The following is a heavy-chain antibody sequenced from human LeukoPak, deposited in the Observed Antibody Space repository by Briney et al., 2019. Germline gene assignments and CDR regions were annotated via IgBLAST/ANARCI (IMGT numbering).Heavy chain of an antibody. D-gene: IGHD6-13*01. J-gene: IGHJ4*02. CDR2: IYSGGNT. CDR3: ARDRSGYSSFDY. Sequence: GGSLRLSCAASGFTVSSNYMSWVRQAPGKGLEWVSVIYSGGNTYYADSVKGRFTISRDNSKNTLYLQMNSLRAEDTAVYYCARDRSGYSSFDYWGQGTLVTVSS. V-gene: IGHV3-66*02. CDR1: GFTVSSNY.